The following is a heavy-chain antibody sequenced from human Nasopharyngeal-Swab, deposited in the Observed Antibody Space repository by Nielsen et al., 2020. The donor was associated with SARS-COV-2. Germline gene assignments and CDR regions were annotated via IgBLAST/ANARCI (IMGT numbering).Heavy chain of an antibody. Sequence: GESLKISCKGSGYSFTSYRISWVRQMPGKGLEWMGRIDPSDSYTNYSPSFQGHVTISADKSISTAYLQWSSLKASDTAMYYCARVKDTAMVKFLDYWGQGTLVTVSS. CDR3: ARVKDTAMVKFLDY. D-gene: IGHD5-18*01. V-gene: IGHV5-10-1*01. CDR2: IDPSDSYT. J-gene: IGHJ4*02. CDR1: GYSFTSYR.